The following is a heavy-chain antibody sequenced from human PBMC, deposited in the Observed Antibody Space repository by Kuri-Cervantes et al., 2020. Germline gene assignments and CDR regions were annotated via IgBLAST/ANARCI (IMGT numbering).Heavy chain of an antibody. CDR1: GYTFTDYG. D-gene: IGHD2-2*02. CDR3: AREKGEGRIVVVPAAIAGQGEWFDP. J-gene: IGHJ5*02. Sequence: ASVKVSCKPSGYTFTDYGIVWVRQAPGQGLEWMGWISAYNGNTNYAQKFQGRVTMTRDTSISTAYMELSRLRSDDTAVYYCAREKGEGRIVVVPAAIAGQGEWFDPWGQGTLVTVSS. CDR2: ISAYNGNT. V-gene: IGHV1-18*01.